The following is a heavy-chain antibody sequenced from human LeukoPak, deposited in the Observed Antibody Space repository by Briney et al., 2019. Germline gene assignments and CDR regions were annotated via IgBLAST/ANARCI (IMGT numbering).Heavy chain of an antibody. D-gene: IGHD3-16*02. J-gene: IGHJ6*04. CDR3: ATFVGTVSGSYTVPGGLLV. CDR1: EFEPTYFW. CDR2: INPDGSES. V-gene: IGHV3-7*01. Sequence: GGSLRLSCVALEFEPTYFWMTWVRRAPGKGLEWVANINPDGSESFYLDSVRGRFTISRDNAKKSLYLQMNSLRAEDTAVYYCATFVGTVSGSYTVPGGLLVWGKGTTVSASS.